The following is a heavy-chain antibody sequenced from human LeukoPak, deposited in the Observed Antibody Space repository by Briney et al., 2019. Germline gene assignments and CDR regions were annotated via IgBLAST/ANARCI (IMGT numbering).Heavy chain of an antibody. CDR3: AKCYRNSWYSDY. CDR1: GFTFSSYA. D-gene: IGHD6-13*01. CDR2: ISGSGGST. V-gene: IGHV3-23*01. Sequence: GGSLRLSCAASGFTFSSYAMSWVRQAPGKGLEWVSAISGSGGSTYYADSVKGRFAISRDNSKNTLYLQMNSLRAEDTAVYYCAKCYRNSWYSDYWGQGTLVTVSS. J-gene: IGHJ4*02.